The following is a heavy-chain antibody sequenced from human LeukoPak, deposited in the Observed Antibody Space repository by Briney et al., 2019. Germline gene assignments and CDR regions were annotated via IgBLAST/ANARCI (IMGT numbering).Heavy chain of an antibody. CDR2: IKQDGSLK. Sequence: GGSLRLSCAASGFTFSNHWMSWVRQAPGKGLEWVANIKQDGSLKYCVDSVKGRFTISRDNAENSLYLQLNSLRAEDTAVYYCTRDLQYYDTSGYVAPLIDYWGQGTLVTVSS. D-gene: IGHD3-22*01. CDR3: TRDLQYYDTSGYVAPLIDY. V-gene: IGHV3-7*01. CDR1: GFTFSNHW. J-gene: IGHJ4*02.